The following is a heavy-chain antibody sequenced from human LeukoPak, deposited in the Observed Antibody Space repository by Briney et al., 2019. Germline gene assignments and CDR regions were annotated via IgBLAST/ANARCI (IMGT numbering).Heavy chain of an antibody. V-gene: IGHV4-61*02. CDR1: GGSISSGSYY. D-gene: IGHD3-3*01. J-gene: IGHJ4*02. CDR3: ARGSITTAGGFDY. CDR2: IYTSGST. Sequence: SQTLSLTCTVSGGSISSGSYYWSWIRQPAGKGLEWIGRIYTSGSTNSNPSLKSRVTISVDTSKNQFSLKLSSVTAADTAVYYCARGSITTAGGFDYWGQGTLVTVSS.